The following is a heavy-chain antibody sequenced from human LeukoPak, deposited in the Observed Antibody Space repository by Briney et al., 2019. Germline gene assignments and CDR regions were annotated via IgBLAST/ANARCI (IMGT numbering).Heavy chain of an antibody. CDR1: GFTFSSYG. Sequence: PGGSLRLSCAASGFTFSSYGMHWVRQAPGKGLEWVPVISYDGSNKYYADSVKGRFTISRDNSKNTLYLQMNSLRAEDTAVYYCARDTALDYWGQGTLVTVSS. J-gene: IGHJ4*02. CDR3: ARDTALDY. V-gene: IGHV3-30*19. CDR2: ISYDGSNK.